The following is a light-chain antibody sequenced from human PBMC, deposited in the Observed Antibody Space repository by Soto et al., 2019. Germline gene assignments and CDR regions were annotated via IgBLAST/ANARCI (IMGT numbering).Light chain of an antibody. CDR1: QSVSSSY. J-gene: IGKJ1*01. CDR2: GAS. Sequence: EIVLTQSPGTLSLSPGERVTLSCRASQSVSSSYVGWYQQKPGQAPRXXISGASSREAEIPDRFSGSGSGTDFTLTINRLEPEDFAVYYCQQYDSSPRTFGQGTKVDIK. V-gene: IGKV3-20*01. CDR3: QQYDSSPRT.